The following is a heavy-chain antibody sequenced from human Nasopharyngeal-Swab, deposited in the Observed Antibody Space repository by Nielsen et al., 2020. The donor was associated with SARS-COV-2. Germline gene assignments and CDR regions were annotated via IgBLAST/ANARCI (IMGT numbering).Heavy chain of an antibody. J-gene: IGHJ4*02. CDR3: TTDYYFDY. Sequence: GESLKISCAASGFTFNNYNFNWVRQAPRKGLEWVSSISSSSSYIYYADSVKGRFTISRDNAKNSLYLQMNSLRAEDTAVYYCTTDYYFDYWGQGTLVTVSS. V-gene: IGHV3-21*01. CDR2: ISSSSSYI. CDR1: GFTFNNYN.